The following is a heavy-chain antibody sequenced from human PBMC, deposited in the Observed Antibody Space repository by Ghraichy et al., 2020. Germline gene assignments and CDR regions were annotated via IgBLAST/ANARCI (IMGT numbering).Heavy chain of an antibody. CDR1: GFTFSSYG. J-gene: IGHJ3*02. CDR3: ARDINCSGGSCSYAFDI. CDR2: IWYDGSNK. V-gene: IGHV3-33*01. Sequence: GESLNISCAASGFTFSSYGMHWVRQAPGKGLEWVAVIWYDGSNKYYADSVKGRFTISRGNSKNTLYLQMNSLRAEDTAVYYCARDINCSGGSCSYAFDIWGQGTMVTVSS. D-gene: IGHD2-15*01.